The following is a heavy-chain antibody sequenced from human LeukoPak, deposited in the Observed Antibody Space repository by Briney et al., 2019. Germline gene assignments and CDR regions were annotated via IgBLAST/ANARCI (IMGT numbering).Heavy chain of an antibody. CDR1: GYSISSGYY. V-gene: IGHV4-38-2*02. J-gene: IGHJ3*02. D-gene: IGHD3-3*01. CDR3: ARDAGWSGYYPFAFDI. Sequence: SETLSLTCTVSGYSISSGYYWGWIRQPPGKGLEWIGSIYHSGSTYYNPSLKSRVTISVDTSKNQFSLKLSSETAADTAVYYCARDAGWSGYYPFAFDIWGQGTMVTVSS. CDR2: IYHSGST.